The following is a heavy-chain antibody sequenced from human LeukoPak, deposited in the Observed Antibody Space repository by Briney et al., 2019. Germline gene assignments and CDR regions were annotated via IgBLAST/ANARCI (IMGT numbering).Heavy chain of an antibody. CDR2: IYYSGST. CDR1: GGPISSSSYY. V-gene: IGHV4-39*01. CDR3: AGIVLLPAAIGGGNWFDP. J-gene: IGHJ5*02. D-gene: IGHD2-2*01. Sequence: SETLSLTCTVSGGPISSSSYYWVWIRQPPGKGLEWIGSIYYSGSTYYNPSLKSRVTISVDTSKNQFSLRLTSVTAADTAIYYCAGIVLLPAAIGGGNWFDPWGQGTLVTVSS.